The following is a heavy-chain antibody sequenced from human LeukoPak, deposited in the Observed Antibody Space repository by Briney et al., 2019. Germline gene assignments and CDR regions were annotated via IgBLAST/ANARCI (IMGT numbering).Heavy chain of an antibody. D-gene: IGHD6-13*01. CDR3: AKDALYSNTWYYFDY. J-gene: IGHJ4*02. Sequence: GGSLRLSCAASGFTVSSNYMNWVRQAPGKGLEWVSAISGSGNSIYYADSVKGRFTISRDNSKNTLYLQMNSLRAEDTAIYYCAKDALYSNTWYYFDYWGQGTLATVSS. CDR1: GFTVSSNY. CDR2: ISGSGNSI. V-gene: IGHV3-23*01.